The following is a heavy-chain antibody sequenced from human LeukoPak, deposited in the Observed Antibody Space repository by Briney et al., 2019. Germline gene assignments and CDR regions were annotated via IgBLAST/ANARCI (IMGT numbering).Heavy chain of an antibody. CDR3: ARGTILRPRSVFGM. CDR1: GFTFSSHW. J-gene: IGHJ3*02. V-gene: IGHV3-74*01. CDR2: INGDGTTT. Sequence: GGSLRLSCAASGFTFSSHWIHWVRQAPGKGLVWVSRINGDGTTTSYADSVSGRFTISRDNAKNMLYLQMDSLRVEDTAVYFCARGTILRPRSVFGMWGQGTLVTVSS. D-gene: IGHD1/OR15-1a*01.